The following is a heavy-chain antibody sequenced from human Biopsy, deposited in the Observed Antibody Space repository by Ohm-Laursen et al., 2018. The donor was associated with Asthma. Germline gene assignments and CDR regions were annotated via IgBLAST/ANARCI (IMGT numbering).Heavy chain of an antibody. CDR3: ASDFPKDYVRYNFQF. CDR1: GGTFSNFA. J-gene: IGHJ4*02. V-gene: IGHV1-24*01. CDR2: HDHEEGGT. Sequence: SVKVSCKAPGGTFSNFAIGWVRQAPGQGLEWMGGHDHEEGGTVNARRFQGRVTMTEDTSTDTAYMELSSLSSDDTAVYYCASDFPKDYVRYNFQFWGQGTLVTVSS. D-gene: IGHD4-17*01.